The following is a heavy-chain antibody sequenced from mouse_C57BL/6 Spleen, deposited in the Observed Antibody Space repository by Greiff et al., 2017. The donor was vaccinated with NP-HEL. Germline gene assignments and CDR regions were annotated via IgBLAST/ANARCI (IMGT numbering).Heavy chain of an antibody. CDR2: FHPYNDDT. CDR3: ARGNSKGDYYAMDY. V-gene: IGHV1-47*01. CDR1: GYTFTTYP. J-gene: IGHJ4*01. Sequence: QVQLQQSGAELVKPGASVKMSCKASGYTFTTYPIEWMKQNHGKSLEWIGNFHPYNDDTKYNEKFKGKTTLTVEKSSSTVYLELSRLTSDDAAVYYCARGNSKGDYYAMDYWGQGTSVTVSS. D-gene: IGHD2-5*01.